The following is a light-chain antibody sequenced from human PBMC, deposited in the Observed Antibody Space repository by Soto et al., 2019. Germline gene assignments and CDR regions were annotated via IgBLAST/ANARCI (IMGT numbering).Light chain of an antibody. J-gene: IGKJ1*01. CDR1: QSVPRSY. CDR2: GVS. V-gene: IGKV3-20*01. Sequence: EIVLTQSPGTLSLSPGERATLSCRASQSVPRSYLAWYQQKPGQAPSLLIYGVSSRATGISDRFSGSGSGTDFTLTISRLEPEDFGVYYCQQYGSSYWTFGQGTKVDI. CDR3: QQYGSSYWT.